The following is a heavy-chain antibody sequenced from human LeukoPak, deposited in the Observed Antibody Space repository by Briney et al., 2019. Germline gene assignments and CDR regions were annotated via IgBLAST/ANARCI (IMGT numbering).Heavy chain of an antibody. D-gene: IGHD2-2*01. CDR2: INPNSGGT. V-gene: IGHV1-2*02. Sequence: ASVKVSCKASGYTFTGYYMHWVRQAPGQGLEWMGWINPNSGGTNYAQKFQGRVTMTRDTSISTAYMELSRLRSEDTAVYYCARGPAQLYYYYMDVWGKGTTVTVSS. J-gene: IGHJ6*03. CDR3: ARGPAQLYYYYMDV. CDR1: GYTFTGYY.